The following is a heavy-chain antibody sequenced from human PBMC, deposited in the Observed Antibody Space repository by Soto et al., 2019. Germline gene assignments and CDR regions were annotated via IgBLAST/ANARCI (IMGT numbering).Heavy chain of an antibody. Sequence: QVQLVQSGAEVKKPGASVKVSCKASGYTFTSYYMHWVRQAPGQGLEWMGIINPSGGSTSYAEKFKGRVTMTRDTSTGTVYMELSSLRSEDTAVYYCARDPGLQLWCRFEAGMDVWGQGNTDTVSS. CDR3: ARDPGLQLWCRFEAGMDV. D-gene: IGHD5-18*01. CDR2: INPSGGST. V-gene: IGHV1-46*01. J-gene: IGHJ6*02. CDR1: GYTFTSYY.